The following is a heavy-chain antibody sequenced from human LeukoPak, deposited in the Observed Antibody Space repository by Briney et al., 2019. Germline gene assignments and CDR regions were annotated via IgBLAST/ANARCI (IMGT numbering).Heavy chain of an antibody. CDR2: ISGRAGST. Sequence: AGGSLRLSCAASGFTFSSYEMNWVRQAPGKGLEWVSAISGRAGSTSYADSVKGRFTISRDNSKNTLYLQMNSLRAEDTAVYYCAEDGVAGKIMYYFDYWGQGTLVTVSS. CDR3: AEDGVAGKIMYYFDY. CDR1: GFTFSSYE. V-gene: IGHV3-23*01. D-gene: IGHD6-19*01. J-gene: IGHJ4*02.